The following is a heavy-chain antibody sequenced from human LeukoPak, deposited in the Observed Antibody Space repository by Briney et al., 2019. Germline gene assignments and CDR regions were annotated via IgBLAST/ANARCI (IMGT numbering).Heavy chain of an antibody. CDR2: MNPNSGNT. J-gene: IGHJ5*02. V-gene: IGHV1-8*01. Sequence: GASVKVSCKASGYTFTSYDINWVQQATGQGLEWMGWMNPNSGNTGYAQKFQGRVTMTRNTSISTAYMELSSLRSEDTAVYYCARVWFGELSIFDPWGQGTLVTVSS. D-gene: IGHD3-10*01. CDR1: GYTFTSYD. CDR3: ARVWFGELSIFDP.